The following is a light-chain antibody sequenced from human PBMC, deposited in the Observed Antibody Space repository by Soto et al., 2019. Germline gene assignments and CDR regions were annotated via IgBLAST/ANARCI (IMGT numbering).Light chain of an antibody. V-gene: IGLV2-8*01. CDR2: EVS. CDR1: SSDVGGYNY. J-gene: IGLJ2*01. Sequence: QPVLTQPPSASGAPGQSVTISCTGTSSDVGGYNYVSWYQQHPGKAPKLMIYEVSKRPSGVPDRFSGSKSGNTASLAVSGLQAEDEADYYCSSYAGSNNPVFGGGTKVTVL. CDR3: SSYAGSNNPV.